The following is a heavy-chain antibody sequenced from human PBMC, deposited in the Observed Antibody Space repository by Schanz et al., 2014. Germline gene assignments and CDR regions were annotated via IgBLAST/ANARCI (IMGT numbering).Heavy chain of an antibody. J-gene: IGHJ5*02. CDR1: GFTFSSYA. V-gene: IGHV3-23*04. CDR3: TRDVRLDRRGNWFDP. CDR2: ISGGGGTT. Sequence: EVQLVQSGGGLVQPGGSLRLSCAASGFTFSSYAMSWVRQAPGKGLEWVSAISGGGGTTYYADSVKGRFTISRDNSKNLLYLQMNSLRAEDTAVYYCTRDVRLDRRGNWFDPWGQGTLVTVSS. D-gene: IGHD1-1*01.